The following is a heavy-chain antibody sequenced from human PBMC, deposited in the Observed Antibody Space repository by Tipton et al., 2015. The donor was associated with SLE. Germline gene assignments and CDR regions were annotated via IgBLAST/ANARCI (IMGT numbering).Heavy chain of an antibody. CDR3: ARVGVGAIDY. Sequence: TLSLTCTVSGGSISSSSYYWGWIRQPPGKGLEWIGSIYYSGSTYYNPSLKSRVTISVDTSKNQFSLKLSSVTAADTAMYYCARVGVGAIDYWGQGTLVTVSS. D-gene: IGHD1-26*01. CDR1: GGSISSSSYY. CDR2: IYYSGST. V-gene: IGHV4-39*07. J-gene: IGHJ4*02.